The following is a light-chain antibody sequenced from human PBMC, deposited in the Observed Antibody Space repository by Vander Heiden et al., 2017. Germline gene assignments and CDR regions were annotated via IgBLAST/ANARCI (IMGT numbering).Light chain of an antibody. CDR1: NLGDKY. CDR2: QDS. J-gene: IGLJ2*01. CDR3: QAWDSSTAHVV. Sequence: SYELTHPPSVSVSPGQTASITCSGDNLGDKYACWYQQKPGQSPVLVIYQDSKRPSGIPERFSGSNSGNTATLTISGTQAMDEADYYCQAWDSSTAHVVFGGGTKLTVL. V-gene: IGLV3-1*01.